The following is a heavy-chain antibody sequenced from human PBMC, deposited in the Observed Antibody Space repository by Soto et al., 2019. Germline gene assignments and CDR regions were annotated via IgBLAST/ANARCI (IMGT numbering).Heavy chain of an antibody. D-gene: IGHD3-22*01. Sequence: QVQLQESGPGLVKPSETLSLTCTVSGGSISSYYWSWIRQPPGKGLEWIGYIYYSGSTNYNTSLTTRVTISVDTSKNQFSLNLSSVTAADTAVYYCARDWASGYNHWYFDLWGRGTLVTVSS. CDR2: IYYSGST. J-gene: IGHJ2*01. CDR1: GGSISSYY. CDR3: ARDWASGYNHWYFDL. V-gene: IGHV4-59*01.